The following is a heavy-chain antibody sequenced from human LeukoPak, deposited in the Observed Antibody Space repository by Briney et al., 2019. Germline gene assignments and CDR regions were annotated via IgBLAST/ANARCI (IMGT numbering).Heavy chain of an antibody. V-gene: IGHV3-21*01. D-gene: IGHD1-26*01. Sequence: RTGGSLRLSCAASGFTFSSYSMNWVRQAPGKGLEWVSSISSSSSYIYYADSVKGRLTISRDNAKNSLYLQMNSLRAEDTAVYYCARGASGSSMSDYWGQGTLVTVSS. CDR3: ARGASGSSMSDY. J-gene: IGHJ4*02. CDR2: ISSSSSYI. CDR1: GFTFSSYS.